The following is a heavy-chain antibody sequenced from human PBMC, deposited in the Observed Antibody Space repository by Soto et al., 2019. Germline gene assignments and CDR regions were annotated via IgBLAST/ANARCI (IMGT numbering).Heavy chain of an antibody. Sequence: EVQLVESGGGLVQPGGSLRLSCAVSGFTLSGYWMHWVRQVPGEGLVWVSRVNSDGSMTAYADSVKGRFTISRDNAKNTLYQQMNSLKADDTAVYYCARGKVQANTQTFSYFDFWGQGTLVAVSS. J-gene: IGHJ4*02. D-gene: IGHD2-15*01. CDR2: VNSDGSMT. CDR1: GFTLSGYW. CDR3: ARGKVQANTQTFSYFDF. V-gene: IGHV3-74*01.